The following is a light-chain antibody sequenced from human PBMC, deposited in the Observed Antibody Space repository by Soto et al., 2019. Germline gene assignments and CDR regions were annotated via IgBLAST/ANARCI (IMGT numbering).Light chain of an antibody. CDR3: QQYNNWPWT. J-gene: IGKJ1*01. CDR1: QTFRNN. V-gene: IGKV3-15*01. Sequence: EFVSTQSPGTLSLSPGERATLPCSASQTFRNNYLAWYQQKPGQAPRLLIVGSFARATGIPARFSGSGSGTEFTLTISTLQSEDFAVYYCQQYNNWPWTFGQGTKVDIK. CDR2: GSF.